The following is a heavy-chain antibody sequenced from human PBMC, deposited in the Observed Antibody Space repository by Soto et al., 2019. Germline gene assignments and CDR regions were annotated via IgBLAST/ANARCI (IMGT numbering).Heavy chain of an antibody. V-gene: IGHV4-59*01. J-gene: IGHJ5*02. CDR3: ARAMATTYNWFGP. D-gene: IGHD5-18*01. Sequence: PSETLSLTCTVSGGSISSYYWSWIRQPPGKGLEWIGYIYYSGSTNYNPSLKSRVTISVDTSKNQFSLKLSSVTAADTAVYYWARAMATTYNWFGPWGQGTLVTVSS. CDR1: GGSISSYY. CDR2: IYYSGST.